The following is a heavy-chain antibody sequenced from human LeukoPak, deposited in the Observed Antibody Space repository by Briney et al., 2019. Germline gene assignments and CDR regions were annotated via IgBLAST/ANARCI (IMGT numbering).Heavy chain of an antibody. CDR1: GFTFSSYT. CDR3: ARVRSPGYFDY. Sequence: PGGSLRLSCAASGFTFSSYTMNWVRQAPGKGLEWVSSISSSSSNIYYADSVKGRFTISRDNAKNSLYLQMNSLRAEDTAVYYCARVRSPGYFDYWGQGTLVTVSS. V-gene: IGHV3-21*01. J-gene: IGHJ4*02. CDR2: ISSSSSNI. D-gene: IGHD3-16*02.